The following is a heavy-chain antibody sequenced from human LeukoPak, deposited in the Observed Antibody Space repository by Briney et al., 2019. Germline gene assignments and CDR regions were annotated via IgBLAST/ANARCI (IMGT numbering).Heavy chain of an antibody. V-gene: IGHV1-2*06. D-gene: IGHD1-20*01. J-gene: IGHJ4*02. CDR1: GYTFTGYY. CDR2: INPNSGGT. CDR3: AKPVLKGYDNCGY. Sequence: ASVKVSCKASGYTFTGYYMHWVRQAPGQGLEWMGRINPNSGGTNYAQKFQGRVTMTRDTSISTAYMELSRLRSDDTAVYYCAKPVLKGYDNCGYWGQGTLVTVSS.